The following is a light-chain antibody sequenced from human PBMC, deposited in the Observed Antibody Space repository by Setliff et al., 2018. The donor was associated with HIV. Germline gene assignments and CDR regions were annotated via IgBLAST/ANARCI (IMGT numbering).Light chain of an antibody. CDR3: CSYTSISTYV. Sequence: QSVLTQPASVSGSPGQSITISCTGTSSDVGRYNYVSWYQQHPGKTPKLIIYDVSKWPSGVSNRFSASKSGNTVSLTISGLQAEDEADYYCCSYTSISTYVFGTGTRSPS. J-gene: IGLJ1*01. CDR1: SSDVGRYNY. CDR2: DVS. V-gene: IGLV2-14*03.